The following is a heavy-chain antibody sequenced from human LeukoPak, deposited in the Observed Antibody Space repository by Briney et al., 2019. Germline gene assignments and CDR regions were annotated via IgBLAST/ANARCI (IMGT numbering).Heavy chain of an antibody. D-gene: IGHD5-18*01. CDR3: ARLRGYSYGYGDY. Sequence: GGSLRLSCAASGLTFSSYSMNWVRQAPGKGLEWVSYISSSGNTIDYADSVKGRFTISRDNAENSLFLQMVSLRAEDTAVYYCARLRGYSYGYGDYWGQGTLVTVSS. CDR2: ISSSGNTI. J-gene: IGHJ4*02. CDR1: GLTFSSYS. V-gene: IGHV3-48*04.